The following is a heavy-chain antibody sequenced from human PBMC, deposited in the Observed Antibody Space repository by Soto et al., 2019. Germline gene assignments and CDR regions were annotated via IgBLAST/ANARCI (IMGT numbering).Heavy chain of an antibody. V-gene: IGHV1-69*13. D-gene: IGHD1-26*01. CDR2: IIPIFGTV. CDR3: ARDVGGATPDAFDI. Sequence: VKVSCKASGGTFSSYAISWVRQAPGQGLEWMGGIIPIFGTVNYAQKFQGRVTITADKSTSTAYMELSSLRSEDTAVYYCARDVGGATPDAFDIWGQGTMVTVSS. CDR1: GGTFSSYA. J-gene: IGHJ3*02.